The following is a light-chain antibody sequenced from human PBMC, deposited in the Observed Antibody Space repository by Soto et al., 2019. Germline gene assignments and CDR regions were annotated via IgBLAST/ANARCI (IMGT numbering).Light chain of an antibody. CDR1: GSNIGSQT. CDR2: SNN. J-gene: IGLJ3*02. V-gene: IGLV1-44*01. CDR3: AAWDRSLKGWV. Sequence: QSVLTQPPSASGTPGQSVTISCSGSGSNIGSQTVNWYQQLPGTAPRLLIYSNNQRPSGVPDRFSGNKSGTSASLAISGLQSGDEAEYYCAAWDRSLKGWVFGGGTKLTVL.